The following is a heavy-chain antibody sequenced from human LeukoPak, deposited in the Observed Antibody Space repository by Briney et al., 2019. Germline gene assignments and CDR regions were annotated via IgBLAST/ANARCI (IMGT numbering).Heavy chain of an antibody. CDR3: ASSVEAAMLIDY. CDR2: IWNDGSNK. V-gene: IGHV3-33*01. Sequence: EGSLRLSCAASGFTFSSHGMHWVRQAPGKGPEWMAVIWNDGSNKYYADSVKGRFTISRENSKNTLYLQMNSLRAEDTAVYYCASSVEAAMLIDYWGQGTLVTVSS. D-gene: IGHD5-18*01. J-gene: IGHJ4*02. CDR1: GFTFSSHG.